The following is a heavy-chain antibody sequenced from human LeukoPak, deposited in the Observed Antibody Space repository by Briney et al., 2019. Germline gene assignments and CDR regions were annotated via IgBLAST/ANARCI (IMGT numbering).Heavy chain of an antibody. Sequence: GGSLRLSCAASGFTFSDYYMSWIRQAPGKGLEWVSYISSSGSTIYYADSVKGRFTISRDNSKNTLYLQMNSLRAEDTAVYYCAKPYSSSWYPDYWGQGTLVTVSS. CDR1: GFTFSDYY. D-gene: IGHD6-13*01. CDR3: AKPYSSSWYPDY. V-gene: IGHV3-11*01. J-gene: IGHJ4*02. CDR2: ISSSGSTI.